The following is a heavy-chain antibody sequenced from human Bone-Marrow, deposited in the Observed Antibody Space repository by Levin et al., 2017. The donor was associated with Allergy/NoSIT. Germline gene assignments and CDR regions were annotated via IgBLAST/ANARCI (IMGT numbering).Heavy chain of an antibody. CDR1: GFSFTDAW. J-gene: IGHJ4*02. D-gene: IGHD3-10*01. Sequence: ETLSLTCAASGFSFTDAWMNWVRQAPGKGLEWIGRIKSTSDGGTTDYAAPVKGRFTISRDDSESTVHLLMNSLKIEDTAIYYCTTLGSSRKFDYWGQGALVTVSS. CDR2: IKSTSDGGTT. V-gene: IGHV3-15*01. CDR3: TTLGSSRKFDY.